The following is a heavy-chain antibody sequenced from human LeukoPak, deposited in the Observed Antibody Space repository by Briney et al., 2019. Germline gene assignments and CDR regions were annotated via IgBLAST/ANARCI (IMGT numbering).Heavy chain of an antibody. CDR1: GGSISSSSYY. D-gene: IGHD1/OR15-1a*01. V-gene: IGHV4-39*01. J-gene: IGHJ4*02. Sequence: SETLSLTCTVSGGSISSSSYYWGCIRQPPGKGLEWIGSIYYSGSTYYNPSLKSRVTISVDTSKNQFSLKLRFVTAADTAVYYCVHWDNGGGFDYWGQGTLVTGSS. CDR3: VHWDNGGGFDY. CDR2: IYYSGST.